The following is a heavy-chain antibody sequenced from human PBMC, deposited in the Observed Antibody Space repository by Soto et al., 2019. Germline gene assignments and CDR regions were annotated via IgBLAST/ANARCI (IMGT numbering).Heavy chain of an antibody. CDR2: IIPIFGTA. D-gene: IGHD5-18*01. CDR3: ARGERDTAVIRAGNFAYYYGIDV. CDR1: GGTFSSYA. Sequence: QVQLVQSGAEVQKPGSSVKVSCKASGGTFSSYAISWVRQAPGQGLEWMGGIIPIFGTANYAQTFQGRVTITAEESTSTAYMELCRLSTEYTGVYYCARGERDTAVIRAGNFAYYYGIDVWGQGTTVTVSS. J-gene: IGHJ6*02. V-gene: IGHV1-69*12.